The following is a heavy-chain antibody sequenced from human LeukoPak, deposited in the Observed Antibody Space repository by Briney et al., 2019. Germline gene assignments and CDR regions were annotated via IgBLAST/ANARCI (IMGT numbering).Heavy chain of an antibody. Sequence: SETLSLTCAVYGGSFSGYYWSWIRQPPGKGLGWIGEINHSGSTNYNPSLKSRVTISVDTSKNQFSLKLSSVTAADTAVYYCARGGYSGYPPDYWGQGTLVTVSS. CDR3: ARGGYSGYPPDY. D-gene: IGHD5-12*01. J-gene: IGHJ4*02. V-gene: IGHV4-34*01. CDR2: INHSGST. CDR1: GGSFSGYY.